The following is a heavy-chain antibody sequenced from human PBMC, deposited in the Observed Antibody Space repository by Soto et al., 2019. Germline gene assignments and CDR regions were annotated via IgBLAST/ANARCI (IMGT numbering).Heavy chain of an antibody. V-gene: IGHV4-39*02. CDR2: FFIGGNT. CDR1: GGSISSSTYY. Sequence: SETLSLTCTVSGGSISSSTYYWGWMRQPPGKGLEWIASFFIGGNTYYNPSLKSRVTISVDTSKNQFSLKLSSVTAADTAVYYCARDLAVAGTLKTRYYGMDVWGQGTTVTVSS. J-gene: IGHJ6*02. CDR3: ARDLAVAGTLKTRYYGMDV. D-gene: IGHD6-19*01.